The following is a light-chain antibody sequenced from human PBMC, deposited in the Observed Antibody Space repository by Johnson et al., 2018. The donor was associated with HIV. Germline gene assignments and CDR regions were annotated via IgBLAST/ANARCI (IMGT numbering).Light chain of an antibody. V-gene: IGLV1-51*01. CDR3: GTWDSSRSANV. J-gene: IGLJ1*01. CDR1: SSNIGNNY. CDR2: DNN. Sequence: QSVLTQPPSVSAAPGQKVTISCSGSSSNIGNNYVSWYQQVPGTAPKLLIYDNNRRPSGIPDRFSGSKSGTSATLGITGLQTGDEADYYCGTWDSSRSANVFGTGTKVTVL.